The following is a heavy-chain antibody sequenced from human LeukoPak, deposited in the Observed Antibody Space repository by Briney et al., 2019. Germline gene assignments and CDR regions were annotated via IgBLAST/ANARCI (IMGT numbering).Heavy chain of an antibody. Sequence: ASVKVSCKAYGYTFMGYGISWVRQAPGQGLEWMGWISGYSSNTHYAQRLQGRVTMTTDTSTTTAYMELRSLRSDDTAVYYCARATGTWGHDGFDIWGQGTMVTVSS. CDR2: ISGYSSNT. V-gene: IGHV1-18*01. CDR3: ARATGTWGHDGFDI. D-gene: IGHD3-16*01. CDR1: GYTFMGYG. J-gene: IGHJ3*02.